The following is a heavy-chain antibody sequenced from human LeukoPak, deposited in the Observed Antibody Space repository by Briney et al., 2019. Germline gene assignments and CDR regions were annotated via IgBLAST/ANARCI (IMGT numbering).Heavy chain of an antibody. CDR3: ARDGRAFGGVRALSLDEYYFDY. CDR2: IYHSGST. Sequence: SETLSLTCAVSGGSISSSNWWSWVRQPPGKGLEWIGEIYHSGSTNYNPSLKSRVTISVDKSKNQFSLKLSSVTAADTAVYYCARDGRAFGGVRALSLDEYYFDYWGQGTLVTVSS. D-gene: IGHD3-16*01. CDR1: GGSISSSNW. V-gene: IGHV4-4*02. J-gene: IGHJ4*02.